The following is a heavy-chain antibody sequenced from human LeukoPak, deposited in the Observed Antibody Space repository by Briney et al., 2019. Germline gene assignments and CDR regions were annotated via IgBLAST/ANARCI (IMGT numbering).Heavy chain of an antibody. V-gene: IGHV3-23*01. J-gene: IGHJ4*02. Sequence: GGSLRLSCAASGFTFSSYAMSWVRQAPGKGLEWASAISGSGGSTYYADSVKGRFTISRDSSKNTLYLQMNSLRAEDTAVYYCAKPRIGIVAAGESFFDYWGQGILVTVSS. CDR3: AKPRIGIVAAGESFFDY. CDR2: ISGSGGST. CDR1: GFTFSSYA. D-gene: IGHD6-25*01.